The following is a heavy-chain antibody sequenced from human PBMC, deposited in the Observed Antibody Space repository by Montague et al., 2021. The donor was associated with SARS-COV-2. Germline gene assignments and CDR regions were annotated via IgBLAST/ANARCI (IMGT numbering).Heavy chain of an antibody. CDR2: IDWDDDK. V-gene: IGHV2-70*01. Sequence: PALVTPTQTLTLTCTFSGFSLSTSGMCVSWIRQPPGKALEWLALIDWDDDKYYSTSLKTRLTISKDTSKNQVVLTMTNMDPVDTATYYCARIRDYDILTGSYSGFDYWGQGTLVTVPS. CDR1: GFSLSTSGMC. D-gene: IGHD3-9*01. CDR3: ARIRDYDILTGSYSGFDY. J-gene: IGHJ4*02.